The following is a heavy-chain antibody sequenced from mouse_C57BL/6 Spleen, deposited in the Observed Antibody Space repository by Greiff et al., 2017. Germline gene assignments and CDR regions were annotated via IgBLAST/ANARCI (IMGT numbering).Heavy chain of an antibody. Sequence: QVQLQQSGAELARPGASVKMSCKASGYTFTSYTMHWVKQRPGQGLEWIGYINPSSGYTKYNQKFKDKATLTADKSSRTAYMQLSSLTSEDSAVYYCAREKDWYFDVWGTGTTVTVSS. V-gene: IGHV1-4*01. J-gene: IGHJ1*03. CDR2: INPSSGYT. CDR1: GYTFTSYT. CDR3: AREKDWYFDV.